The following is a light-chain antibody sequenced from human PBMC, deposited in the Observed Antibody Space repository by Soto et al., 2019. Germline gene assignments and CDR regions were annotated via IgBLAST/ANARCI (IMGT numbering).Light chain of an antibody. CDR1: QSVSSN. CDR3: QQYGGSPRT. CDR2: DAS. V-gene: IGKV3-20*01. Sequence: EIVMTQSPATLSVSPGERATLSCRASQSVSSNLAWYQQKRGQAPMLLIHDASSRATGIPDRFSGSGSGTDFTLTISRLEPEDFAVYYCQQYGGSPRTFGQGTKVDIK. J-gene: IGKJ1*01.